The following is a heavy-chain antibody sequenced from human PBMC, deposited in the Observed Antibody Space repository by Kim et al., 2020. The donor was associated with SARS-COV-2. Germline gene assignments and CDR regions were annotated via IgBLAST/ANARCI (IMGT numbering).Heavy chain of an antibody. Sequence: SETLSLTCSVSGGSTSDYYWNWIRQPPGKGLEWLGYIFSSGSTNYNPSLKSRLTISLETSNKQVSLRLSSVTAADTALYFCARTPMTNIITFAFDIWGQGTMITVSS. CDR2: IFSSGST. CDR1: GGSTSDYY. J-gene: IGHJ3*02. D-gene: IGHD3-10*01. V-gene: IGHV4-59*08. CDR3: ARTPMTNIITFAFDI.